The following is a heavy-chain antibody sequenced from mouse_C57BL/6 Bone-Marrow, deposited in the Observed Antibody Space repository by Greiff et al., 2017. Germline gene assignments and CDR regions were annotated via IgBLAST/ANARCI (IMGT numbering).Heavy chain of an antibody. CDR2: IDPSDSDT. D-gene: IGHD2-3*01. V-gene: IGHV1-52*01. CDR3: ARERSVLCGWFPDY. Sequence: VQLQQPGAELVRPGSSVKLSCKASGYTFTSYWMHWVKQRPIQGLEWIGNIDPSDSDTHYNQKFKDKATLTVDKSSSTAYMQLSSLTSEDSAVYYCARERSVLCGWFPDYWGQGTTLTVSS. J-gene: IGHJ2*01. CDR1: GYTFTSYW.